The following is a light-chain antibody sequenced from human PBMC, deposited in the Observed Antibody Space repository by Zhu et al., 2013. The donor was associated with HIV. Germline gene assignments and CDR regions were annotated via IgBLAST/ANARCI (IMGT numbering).Light chain of an antibody. CDR3: QVWDSSIDHYV. CDR1: NFGTKS. J-gene: IGLJ1*01. CDR2: DDH. V-gene: IGLV3-21*04. Sequence: SYELTQPPSVSVAPGKTARITCGGINFGTKSVHWYQQKPGQAPVLVMFDDHERPSGIPERFYGSKSGNTATLSISWAGDGDEADYYCQVWDSSIDHYVFGPGTKVTVL.